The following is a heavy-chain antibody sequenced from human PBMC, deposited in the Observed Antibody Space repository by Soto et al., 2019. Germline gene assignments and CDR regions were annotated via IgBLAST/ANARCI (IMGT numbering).Heavy chain of an antibody. D-gene: IGHD2-8*01. Sequence: QLQLQESGPGLVKPSETLSLTCTVSGCSISSSSYYWGWIRQPPGKALAWIGSIYDSGSTYSNPSLKSRVTISVDTSKNQFSLKLSSVTAADTAVYYCARHLVQLMVYRLSYFEYWGQGTLVPVCS. CDR2: IYDSGST. CDR3: ARHLVQLMVYRLSYFEY. CDR1: GCSISSSSYY. J-gene: IGHJ4*02. V-gene: IGHV4-39*01.